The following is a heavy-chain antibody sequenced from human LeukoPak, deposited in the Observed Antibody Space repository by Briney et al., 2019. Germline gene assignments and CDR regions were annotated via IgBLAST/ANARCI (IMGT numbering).Heavy chain of an antibody. CDR2: ITSNGRST. CDR3: VRDLT. D-gene: IGHD4/OR15-4a*01. V-gene: IGHV3-64D*06. Sequence: PGGSLRLSCSASGFSFSTSAMHWVRQAPGKGPQFVSAITSNGRSTYYADSVKGRFTISRDNSKSTLDLQMSSLRPEDTAVYYCVRDLTWGQGTLVTVSP. CDR1: GFSFSTSA. J-gene: IGHJ4*02.